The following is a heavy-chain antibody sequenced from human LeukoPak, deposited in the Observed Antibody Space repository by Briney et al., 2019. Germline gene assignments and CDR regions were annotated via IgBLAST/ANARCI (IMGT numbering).Heavy chain of an antibody. CDR1: GGSFSSQA. V-gene: IGHV1-69*04. Sequence: SVKVSCKASGGSFSSQAISWVRQAPGKGPEWMGRITPMLNIVNYAEKFQGRLTITADKSTSTAYMELRSLRLEDTAVYYCARDPRLAVISARDDQWGQGTLVTVSS. D-gene: IGHD2-21*01. J-gene: IGHJ4*02. CDR3: ARDPRLAVISARDDQ. CDR2: ITPMLNIV.